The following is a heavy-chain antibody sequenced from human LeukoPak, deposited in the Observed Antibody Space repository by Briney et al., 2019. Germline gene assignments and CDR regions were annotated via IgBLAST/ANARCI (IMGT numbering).Heavy chain of an antibody. D-gene: IGHD6-19*01. J-gene: IGHJ5*02. CDR3: ARDHDNSSGWYVGWFDP. Sequence: SETLSLTCAVYGGSFSGYYWSWIRHPPGKGLEWIGEINHSGSTNYNPSLKSRVTISVDTSKNQFSLKLSSVTAADTAVYYCARDHDNSSGWYVGWFDPWGQGTPVTVSS. V-gene: IGHV4-34*01. CDR2: INHSGST. CDR1: GGSFSGYY.